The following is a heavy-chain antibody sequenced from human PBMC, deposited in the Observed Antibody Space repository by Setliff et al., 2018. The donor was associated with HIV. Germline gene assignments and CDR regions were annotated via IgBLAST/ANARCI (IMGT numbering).Heavy chain of an antibody. V-gene: IGHV3-23*01. J-gene: IGHJ4*02. CDR2: ISGSGGST. D-gene: IGHD5-18*01. Sequence: APGKGLEWVSAISGSGGSTYYADSVKGRFTISRDNSKNTLYLQMNSLSAEDTAVYYCAKGLRGYSYAYYFDYWGQGTLVTVSS. CDR3: AKGLRGYSYAYYFDY.